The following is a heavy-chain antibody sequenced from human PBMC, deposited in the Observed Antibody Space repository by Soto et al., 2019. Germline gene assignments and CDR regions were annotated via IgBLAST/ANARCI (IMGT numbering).Heavy chain of an antibody. D-gene: IGHD2-2*01. V-gene: IGHV1-2*02. CDR2: INPQTGGT. J-gene: IGHJ6*02. CDR3: ARERYQVISDGMDV. Sequence: AASVKVSCKASGYTFTGYYIHWVREAPGQWLEWMGWINPQTGGTSYAQKFQGRVTLSRDTSINTAYLGRSRLKFDDAAVYFCARERYQVISDGMDVWGQGTTVTVSS. CDR1: GYTFTGYY.